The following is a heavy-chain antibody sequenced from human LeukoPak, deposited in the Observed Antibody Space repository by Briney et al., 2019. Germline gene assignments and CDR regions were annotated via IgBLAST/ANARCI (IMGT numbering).Heavy chain of an antibody. J-gene: IGHJ5*02. CDR2: MYYSGST. Sequence: PSQTLSLTCTVSGGSISSGDYYWSWIRQPPGQGLEWIAYMYYSGSTYYNPSRKRRVTMSADTSKNPPSLKLSSVTAADTAVYYCARPYYYDSRIDPWGQGILVTVSS. CDR3: ARPYYYDSRIDP. CDR1: GGSISSGDYY. V-gene: IGHV4-30-4*01. D-gene: IGHD3-22*01.